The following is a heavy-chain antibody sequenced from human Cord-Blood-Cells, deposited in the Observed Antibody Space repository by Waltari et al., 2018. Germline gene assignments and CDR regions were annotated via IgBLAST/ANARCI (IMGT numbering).Heavy chain of an antibody. D-gene: IGHD3-10*01. V-gene: IGHV4-34*01. Sequence: QVQLQQWGAGLLKPSETLSLTCAVYGGSFSGYYWSWIRQPPGKGLEWIGEINHGGSTNHNPSLKSRVTISVDTSKNQFSLKLSSVTAADTAVYYCARHGGSGSYYNWFDPWGQGTLVTVSS. CDR1: GGSFSGYY. J-gene: IGHJ5*02. CDR3: ARHGGSGSYYNWFDP. CDR2: INHGGST.